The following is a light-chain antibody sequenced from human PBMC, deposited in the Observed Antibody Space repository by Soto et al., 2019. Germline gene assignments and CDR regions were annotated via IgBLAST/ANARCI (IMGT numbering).Light chain of an antibody. V-gene: IGKV3-11*01. CDR2: DAS. Sequence: EIVLTQSPATLSLSPGERATLSCRASQSVSSYLAWYQQKPGQAPRLLIYDASNTATGIPARFSGSGSGTAFTLTISSLETEDFAVYDCQQRSNWPLTFGGGTKVEIK. J-gene: IGKJ4*01. CDR1: QSVSSY. CDR3: QQRSNWPLT.